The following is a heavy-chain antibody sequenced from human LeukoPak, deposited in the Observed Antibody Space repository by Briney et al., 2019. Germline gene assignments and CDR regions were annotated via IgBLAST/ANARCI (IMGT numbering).Heavy chain of an antibody. J-gene: IGHJ5*02. V-gene: IGHV4-4*07. D-gene: IGHD6-13*01. CDR3: ARSIAAAGNGWFDP. CDR1: GGSISSYY. CDR2: IYTSGST. Sequence: SETLSLTCTVSGGSISSYYWSWIRQPAGKGLGWIGRIYTSGSTNYNPSLKSRVTMSVDTSKNQFSLKLSSATAADTAVYYCARSIAAAGNGWFDPWGQGTLVTVSS.